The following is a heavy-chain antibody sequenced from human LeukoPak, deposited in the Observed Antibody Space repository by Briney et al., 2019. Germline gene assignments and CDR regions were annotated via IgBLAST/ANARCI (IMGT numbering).Heavy chain of an antibody. Sequence: GGSLRLSCAASGFTFSSYWMSWVRQAPGKGLEWVANIKQDGSEKYYVDSVKGRFTISRDNAENSLYLQMNSLRAEDTAVYYCARESNHYYYYMDVWGKGTTVTMSS. J-gene: IGHJ6*03. CDR1: GFTFSSYW. CDR2: IKQDGSEK. CDR3: ARESNHYYYYMDV. V-gene: IGHV3-7*01.